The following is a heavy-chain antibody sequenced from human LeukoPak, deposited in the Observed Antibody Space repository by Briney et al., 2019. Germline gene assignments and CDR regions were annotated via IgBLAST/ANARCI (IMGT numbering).Heavy chain of an antibody. V-gene: IGHV4-59*12. D-gene: IGHD6-13*01. CDR3: AILSIGYSSSWYLGY. CDR1: GGSISSYY. J-gene: IGHJ4*02. CDR2: IYYSGST. Sequence: PSETLSLTCTVSGGSISSYYWSWIRQPPGKGLEWIGYIYYSGSTNYNPSLKSRVTISVDTSKNQFSLKLSSVTAADTAVYYCAILSIGYSSSWYLGYWGQGTLVTVSS.